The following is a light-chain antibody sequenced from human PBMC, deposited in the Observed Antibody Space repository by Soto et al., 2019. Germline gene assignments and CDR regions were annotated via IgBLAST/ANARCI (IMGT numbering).Light chain of an antibody. J-gene: IGLJ2*01. CDR3: AAWDDSLDGVV. CDR1: SSNIGRNT. CDR2: SNN. V-gene: IGLV1-44*01. Sequence: QAVVTQPPSASGTPGQRVTISCSGSSSNIGRNTVNWYQQLPGTAPKLLIYSNNQRPSGVPDRFSGSKSGTSASLAISGLQSEDAGDYNCAAWDDSLDGVVFGGGTKLTVL.